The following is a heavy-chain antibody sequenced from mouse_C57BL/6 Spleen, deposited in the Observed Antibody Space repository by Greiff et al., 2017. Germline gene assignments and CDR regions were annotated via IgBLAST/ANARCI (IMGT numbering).Heavy chain of an antibody. V-gene: IGHV1-69*01. CDR2: IDPSDSYT. J-gene: IGHJ4*01. Sequence: QVQLQQPGAELVMPGASVKLSCKASGYTFTSYWMHWVKQRPGQGLEWIGEIDPSDSYTNYTQKFKGKSTLTVDNASSTAYMQLRSRTSEDAAVYYCAKGTVGEGRYAMDYWGQGTSVTVSS. CDR3: AKGTVGEGRYAMDY. D-gene: IGHD1-1*01. CDR1: GYTFTSYW.